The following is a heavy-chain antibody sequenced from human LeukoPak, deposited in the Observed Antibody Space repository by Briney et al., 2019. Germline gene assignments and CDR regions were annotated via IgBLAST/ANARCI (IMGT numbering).Heavy chain of an antibody. D-gene: IGHD6-6*01. Sequence: GGSLRLSCTASGFSFSGHWMHWARQLPGKGLVWVSRISPTGSTTSYADSVKGRFTVSRDNAKNTLYLQVNNLGAEDTAVYYCARGPNSNWSGLVFWGQGTLLTVSS. J-gene: IGHJ4*02. CDR3: ARGPNSNWSGLVF. V-gene: IGHV3-74*01. CDR2: ISPTGSTT. CDR1: GFSFSGHW.